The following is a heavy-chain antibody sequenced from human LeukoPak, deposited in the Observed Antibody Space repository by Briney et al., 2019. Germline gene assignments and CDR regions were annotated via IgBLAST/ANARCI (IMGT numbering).Heavy chain of an antibody. D-gene: IGHD6-6*01. J-gene: IGHJ4*02. CDR3: ARATGATSSSGSYRF. CDR2: INTDGGST. V-gene: IGHV3-74*01. CDR1: GFTFSYYW. Sequence: GGSLRLSCAASGFTFSYYWMDWVRQAPGKGLVWVSRINTDGGSTSYADSVKGRFTISRDNAKNTLYLQMNSPRAEDTAVYFCARATGATSSSGSYRFWGQGTLVTVSS.